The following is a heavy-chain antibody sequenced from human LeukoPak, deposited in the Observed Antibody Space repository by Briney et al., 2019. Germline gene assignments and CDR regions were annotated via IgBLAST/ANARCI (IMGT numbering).Heavy chain of an antibody. CDR1: GYSISSGYY. Sequence: SETLSLTCAVSGYSISSGYYWGWIRQPPGKGLEWIGSIYHSGSTYYNPSLKSRVTISVDTSKNQFSLKLSSVTAADTAVYYCARLCKGGTSFLEIDPWGQGTVVTVSS. V-gene: IGHV4-38-2*01. CDR2: IYHSGST. D-gene: IGHD2-2*01. J-gene: IGHJ5*02. CDR3: ARLCKGGTSFLEIDP.